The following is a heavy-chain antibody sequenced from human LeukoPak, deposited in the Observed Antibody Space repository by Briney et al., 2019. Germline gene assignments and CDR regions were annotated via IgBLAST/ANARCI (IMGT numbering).Heavy chain of an antibody. CDR3: AKKRGYYYYYMDV. J-gene: IGHJ6*03. CDR1: GFTFSSYA. Sequence: PGGSLRLSCAASGFTFSSYAMSWVRQAPGKGLEWVSAISGSGGSTYYADSVKGRFTISRDNSKNTLYLQMNSLRAEDTDVYYCAKKRGYYYYYMDVWGKGTTVTVSS. V-gene: IGHV3-23*01. CDR2: ISGSGGST.